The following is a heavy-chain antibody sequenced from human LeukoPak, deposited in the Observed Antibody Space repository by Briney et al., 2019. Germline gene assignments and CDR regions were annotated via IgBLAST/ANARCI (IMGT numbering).Heavy chain of an antibody. CDR3: AKDRLPDGRWSLDY. CDR1: GFIFTKYW. V-gene: IGHV3-23*01. J-gene: IGHJ4*02. CDR2: IYGNGAGI. D-gene: IGHD6-13*01. Sequence: GGSLRLSCAASGFIFTKYWMHWVRQAPGKGLEWVSGIYGNGAGIQYADSVKGRFTISRDNSKNTLYLQMNSLRAEDTALYYCAKDRLPDGRWSLDYWGQGTLVTVSS.